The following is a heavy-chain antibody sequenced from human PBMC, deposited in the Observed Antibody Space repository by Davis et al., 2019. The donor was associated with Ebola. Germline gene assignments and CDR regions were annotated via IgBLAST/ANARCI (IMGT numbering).Heavy chain of an antibody. CDR2: IYYSGST. D-gene: IGHD3-10*01. J-gene: IGHJ4*02. V-gene: IGHV4-59*08. Sequence: MPSETLSLTCTVSSGSISSYYWSWIRQPPGKELEWIGYIYYSGSTNYNPSLKSRVTISVDTSKNQFSLKLSSVTAADTAVYYCVTHLVRGGTAFYFDYWGQGSLVTVSS. CDR3: VTHLVRGGTAFYFDY. CDR1: SGSISSYY.